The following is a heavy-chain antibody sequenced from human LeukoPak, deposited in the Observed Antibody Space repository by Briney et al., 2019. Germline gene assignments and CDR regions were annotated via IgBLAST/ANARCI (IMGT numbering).Heavy chain of an antibody. D-gene: IGHD3-3*01. J-gene: IGHJ3*01. CDR3: ARLSQFGVLRFSYYMDV. V-gene: IGHV4-34*01. Sequence: PSETLSLTCAVYGGSFSGYYWSWIRQPPGKGLEWIGEINHSGSTNYNPSLKSRVTISVDTSKNQFSLKLSSVTAADTAVYYCARLSQFGVLRFSYYMDVWGQGTMVTVSS. CDR1: GGSFSGYY. CDR2: INHSGST.